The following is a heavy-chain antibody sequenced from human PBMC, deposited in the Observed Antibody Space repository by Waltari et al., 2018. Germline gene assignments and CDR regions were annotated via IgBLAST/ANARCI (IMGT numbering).Heavy chain of an antibody. Sequence: QVQLQQWGAGLLTPSETLSLTCAVYGGSFSGYYWSWIRQPPGKGLEWIGEINHSGSTNYNPSLKSRVTISVDTSKNQFSLKLSSVTAADTAVYYCARAESVDFTGKDFDYWGQGTLVTVSS. CDR1: GGSFSGYY. D-gene: IGHD5-12*01. CDR3: ARAESVDFTGKDFDY. CDR2: INHSGST. V-gene: IGHV4-34*01. J-gene: IGHJ4*02.